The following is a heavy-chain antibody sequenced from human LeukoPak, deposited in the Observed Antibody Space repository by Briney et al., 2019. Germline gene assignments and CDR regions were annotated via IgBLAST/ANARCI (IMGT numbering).Heavy chain of an antibody. V-gene: IGHV4-39*02. CDR3: ARDVVTGIIDY. CDR2: IYYSGST. CDR1: GGSISSSSYY. D-gene: IGHD4-23*01. J-gene: IGHJ4*02. Sequence: PSETLSLTCTVSGGSISSSSYYWGWIRQPPGKGLEWIGSIYYSGSTYYNPSLRSRVTISVDTSKNQFSLKLSSVTAADTAVYYCARDVVTGIIDYWGQGTLVTVSS.